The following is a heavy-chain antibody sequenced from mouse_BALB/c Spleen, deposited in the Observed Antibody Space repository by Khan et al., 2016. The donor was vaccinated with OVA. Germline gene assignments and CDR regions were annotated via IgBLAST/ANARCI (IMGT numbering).Heavy chain of an antibody. Sequence: QVQLKQSGPGLVQPSQSLSITCTVSGFSLTNYGVHWIRQSPGRGLEWLGLIWSVGNTDYNAAFISRLTISKDNTKRQVFFKMNSLQVDETAIYYCARKRGVHYNMDFWGQGISVTVSS. CDR1: GFSLTNYG. CDR2: IWSVGNT. V-gene: IGHV2-2*01. J-gene: IGHJ4*01. CDR3: ARKRGVHYNMDF.